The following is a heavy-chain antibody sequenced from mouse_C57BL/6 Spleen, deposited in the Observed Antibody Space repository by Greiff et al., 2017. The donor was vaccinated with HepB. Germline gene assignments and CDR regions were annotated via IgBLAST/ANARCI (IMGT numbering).Heavy chain of an antibody. J-gene: IGHJ2*01. Sequence: VQLQQSGAELVRPGASVTLSCKASGYTFTDYEMHWVKQTPVHGLEWIGAIDPETGGTAYNQKFKGKAILTADKSSSTAYMELRSLTSEDSAVYYCTRGDSNYPYCDYWGQGTTLTVSS. D-gene: IGHD2-5*01. V-gene: IGHV1-15*01. CDR3: TRGDSNYPYCDY. CDR1: GYTFTDYE. CDR2: IDPETGGT.